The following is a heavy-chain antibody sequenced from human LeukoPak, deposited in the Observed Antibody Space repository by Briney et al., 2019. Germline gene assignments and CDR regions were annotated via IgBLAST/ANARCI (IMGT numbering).Heavy chain of an antibody. Sequence: GGSLRLSCVASGFTFSSYAMSWVRQAPGKGLEWVSAISGSGLTTHYAGSVKGRFSISRDNSKNTLYLQMNSLRAEDTALYYCAKKVVVGATSPYSDFQDWGQGTLVTVSS. J-gene: IGHJ1*01. V-gene: IGHV3-23*01. D-gene: IGHD1-26*01. CDR2: ISGSGLTT. CDR1: GFTFSSYA. CDR3: AKKVVVGATSPYSDFQD.